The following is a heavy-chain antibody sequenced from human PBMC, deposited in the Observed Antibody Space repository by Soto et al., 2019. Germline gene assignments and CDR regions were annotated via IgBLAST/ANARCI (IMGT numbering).Heavy chain of an antibody. CDR1: GYTFTSYA. D-gene: IGHD4-4*01. V-gene: IGHV1-8*02. CDR2: MNPNSGNT. J-gene: IGHJ4*02. Sequence: GASVKVSCTASGYTFTSYAISWVRQAPGQGLEWMGWMNPNSGNTGYAQKFQGRVTMTRNTSISTAYMELSSLRSEDTAVYYCAREVTALGNDYWGQGTLVTVSS. CDR3: AREVTALGNDY.